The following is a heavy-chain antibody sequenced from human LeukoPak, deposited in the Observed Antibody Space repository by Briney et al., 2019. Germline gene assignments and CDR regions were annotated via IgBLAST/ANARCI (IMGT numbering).Heavy chain of an antibody. CDR3: ARRGYNSGYFYYYYMDV. D-gene: IGHD5-18*01. CDR2: VNPNSGNT. J-gene: IGHJ6*03. Sequence: ASVKVSFKASGYTFTNYDITWGRQAAGQGLEWMGWVNPNSGNTGYVQKFQDRVTMTRNTSISTAYMELSSLRSEDTAVYYCARRGYNSGYFYYYYMDVWGKGTTVTVSS. V-gene: IGHV1-8*01. CDR1: GYTFTNYD.